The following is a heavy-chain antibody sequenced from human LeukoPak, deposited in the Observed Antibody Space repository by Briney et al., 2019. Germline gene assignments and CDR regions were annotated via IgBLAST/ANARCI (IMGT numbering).Heavy chain of an antibody. D-gene: IGHD2-8*01. CDR2: IYYTVIS. Sequence: SETLSLTCTVSGASITIGAESYHWGWIRQPPGKGLEWIGTIYYTVISYYNPSLESRVTSSLDTSKTQFSLTLNSVTAADTAVYYCVRADYNGGNPGSFDIWGRGKMVTVSS. CDR1: GASITIGAESYH. V-gene: IGHV4-39*07. CDR3: VRADYNGGNPGSFDI. J-gene: IGHJ3*02.